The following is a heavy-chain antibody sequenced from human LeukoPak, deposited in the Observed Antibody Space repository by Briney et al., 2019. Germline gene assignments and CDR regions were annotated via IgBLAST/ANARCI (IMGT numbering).Heavy chain of an antibody. Sequence: GGSLRLSCAVSVFIFSRYAMSCVRQAPGKGLEWVSVISGSGGSTKYADSVKGRFTISRDNSKNTLYLQMNSLRAEDTAVYHRAEDTLPQAAGTTTLQCLFYYGMDLWGQGTTVTVSS. J-gene: IGHJ6*02. CDR3: AEDTLPQAAGTTTLQCLFYYGMDL. V-gene: IGHV3-23*01. CDR2: ISGSGGST. CDR1: VFIFSRYA. D-gene: IGHD6-13*01.